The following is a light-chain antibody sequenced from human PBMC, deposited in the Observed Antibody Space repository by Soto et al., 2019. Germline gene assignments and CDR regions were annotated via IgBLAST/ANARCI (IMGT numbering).Light chain of an antibody. CDR3: QQYHNWPIT. CDR2: GAS. V-gene: IGKV3-15*01. Sequence: IVMTQSPATLSVSPGERATLSCRASQNVLSNLAWYQQKPGQAPRLLIYGASTRATGLPARFSGSGSGTEFTLTISSLQSEDFAVYYCQQYHNWPITFGQGTRLEIK. J-gene: IGKJ5*01. CDR1: QNVLSN.